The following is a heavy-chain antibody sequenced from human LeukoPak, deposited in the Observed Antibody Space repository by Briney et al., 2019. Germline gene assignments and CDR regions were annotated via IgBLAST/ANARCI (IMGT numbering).Heavy chain of an antibody. V-gene: IGHV3-30*04. Sequence: GGSLRLSCAASGFTFSSYAMHWVRQAPGKGLEGVAVISYDGSNKYYADSVKGRFTISRDNSKNTLYLQMNSLRAEDTAVYYCAKEPGYYFDYWGQGTLVTVSS. J-gene: IGHJ4*02. CDR1: GFTFSSYA. D-gene: IGHD3-10*01. CDR3: AKEPGYYFDY. CDR2: ISYDGSNK.